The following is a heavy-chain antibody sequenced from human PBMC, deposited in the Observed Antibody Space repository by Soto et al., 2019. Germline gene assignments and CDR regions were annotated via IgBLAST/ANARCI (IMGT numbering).Heavy chain of an antibody. Sequence: PGGSLRLSCVASGVTFSRFSMNWFRQAPGKGLEWLSYISGNGGITYYADSVKGRFTISRDNSKNTLYLQMNSLRAEDTAVYYCAKSEQQLGHEYFQHWGQGTLVTVSS. V-gene: IGHV3-23*01. D-gene: IGHD6-13*01. CDR2: ISGNGGIT. CDR3: AKSEQQLGHEYFQH. CDR1: GVTFSRFS. J-gene: IGHJ1*01.